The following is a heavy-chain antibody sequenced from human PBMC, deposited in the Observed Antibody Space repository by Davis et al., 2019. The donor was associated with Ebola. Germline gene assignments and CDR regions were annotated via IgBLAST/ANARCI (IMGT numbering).Heavy chain of an antibody. CDR3: AALAGY. J-gene: IGHJ4*02. CDR2: FFYSENT. V-gene: IGHV4-59*02. Sequence: SETLSLTCSVSGGSVKSHYWSWIRQPPGKGLEWIGYFFYSENTNYNPSLMSRATISLDTSTNQVSLKLRSVTTADTAVYYCAALAGYWGQGTLVTVSS. CDR1: GGSVKSHY.